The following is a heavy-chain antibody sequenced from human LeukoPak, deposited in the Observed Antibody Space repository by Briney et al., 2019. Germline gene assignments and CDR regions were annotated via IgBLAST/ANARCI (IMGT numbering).Heavy chain of an antibody. J-gene: IGHJ4*02. CDR1: GGSISSGSYY. CDR3: ARAPAHCGGDCYSFVY. D-gene: IGHD2-21*01. CDR2: IYTSGST. V-gene: IGHV4-61*02. Sequence: SETLSLTCTVSGGSISSGSYYWSWIRQPAGKGLEWIGRIYTSGSTNYNPSLKSRVTISVDTSKNQFSLKLSSVTAADTAVYYCARAPAHCGGDCYSFVYWGQGTLVTVSS.